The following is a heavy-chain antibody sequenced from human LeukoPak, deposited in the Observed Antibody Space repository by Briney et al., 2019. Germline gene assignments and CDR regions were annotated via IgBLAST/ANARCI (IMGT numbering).Heavy chain of an antibody. CDR1: GFTFSSYA. CDR2: ISTSSSYI. J-gene: IGHJ4*02. CDR3: ARVSGTFGELY. Sequence: PGGSLRLSCAASGFTFSSYAMNWVRQAPGKGLEWVSSISTSSSYIYYADSVKGRFTISRDNAKNSLYLQMNSLRAEDTAVYYCARVSGTFGELYWGQGTLVTVSS. D-gene: IGHD3-10*01. V-gene: IGHV3-21*01.